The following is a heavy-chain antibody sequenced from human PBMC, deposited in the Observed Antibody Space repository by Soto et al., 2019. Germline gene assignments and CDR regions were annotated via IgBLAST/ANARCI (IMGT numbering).Heavy chain of an antibody. V-gene: IGHV3-33*01. CDR3: ARTYSREYYYYYGMDV. D-gene: IGHD6-13*01. CDR2: IWYDGSNK. CDR1: GFTFSSYG. Sequence: QVQLVESGGGVVQPGRSLRLSCAASGFTFSSYGMHWVRQAPGKGLEWVAVIWYDGSNKYYADSVKGRFTISRDNSKNTLYLQMNSLRAEDTAVYYCARTYSREYYYYYGMDVWGQGTTVTVS. J-gene: IGHJ6*02.